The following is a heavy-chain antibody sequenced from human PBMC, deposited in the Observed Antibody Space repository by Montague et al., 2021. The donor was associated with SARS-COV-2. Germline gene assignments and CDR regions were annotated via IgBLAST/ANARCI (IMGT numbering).Heavy chain of an antibody. CDR1: GASVASGNFY. J-gene: IGHJ4*02. Sequence: SETLSLTCTLSGASVASGNFYWSWIRQPPGEGLEWIGDIYYTGHTNYXSSLESRVTMPVDPSKNQFSLTLTSVTAADTAVYYCARSRANVPSRPGFDYWGLGALVTVSS. D-gene: IGHD6-6*01. V-gene: IGHV4-61*01. CDR3: ARSRANVPSRPGFDY. CDR2: IYYTGHT.